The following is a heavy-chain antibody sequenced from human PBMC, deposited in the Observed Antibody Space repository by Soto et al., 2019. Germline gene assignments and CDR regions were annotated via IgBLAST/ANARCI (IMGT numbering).Heavy chain of an antibody. CDR3: ARDSSLGCSGGSCYYGGVDWFDP. J-gene: IGHJ5*02. V-gene: IGHV1-18*01. Sequence: ASVKVSCKASGYTFTNYGISWVRQAPGQGLEWMGWISAYNGNTNYVQKLQGRVTMTTDTSTNTAYMELRSLRSDDTAVYYCARDSSLGCSGGSCYYGGVDWFDPWGQGTLVTVSS. CDR2: ISAYNGNT. CDR1: GYTFTNYG. D-gene: IGHD2-15*01.